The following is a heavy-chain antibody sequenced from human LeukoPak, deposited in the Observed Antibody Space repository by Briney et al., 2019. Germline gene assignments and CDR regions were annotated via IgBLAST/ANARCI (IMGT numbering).Heavy chain of an antibody. Sequence: TGGSLRLSCAASGFTFSSYEMNWVRQAPGKGLEWVANIKQDGSEKYYVDSVKGRFTISRDNSKNTLYLQMNSLRAEDTAVYYCAKGFYGSRYWYFDRWGRGTLVTVSS. CDR2: IKQDGSEK. J-gene: IGHJ2*01. D-gene: IGHD3-10*01. CDR1: GFTFSSYE. CDR3: AKGFYGSRYWYFDR. V-gene: IGHV3-7*03.